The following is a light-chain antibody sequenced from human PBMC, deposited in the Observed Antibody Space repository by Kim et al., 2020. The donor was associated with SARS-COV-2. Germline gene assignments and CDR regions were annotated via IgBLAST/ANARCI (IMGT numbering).Light chain of an antibody. J-gene: IGLJ2*01. CDR3: QSYNRDNVL. Sequence: GKTVTTSCPRSSGSLDGNYVQWYQQRPGGVPTAVIYADDQRPSGVSDRFSGSIDNSSNSASLTISGLRTEDEADYYCQSYNRDNVLFGGGTQLTVL. CDR1: SGSLDGNY. CDR2: ADD. V-gene: IGLV6-57*03.